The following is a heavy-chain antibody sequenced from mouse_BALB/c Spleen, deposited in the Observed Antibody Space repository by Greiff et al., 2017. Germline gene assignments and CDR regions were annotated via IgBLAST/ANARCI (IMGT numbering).Heavy chain of an antibody. D-gene: IGHD1-1*01. CDR3: ASYGSPYAMDY. V-gene: IGHV2-9*02. J-gene: IGHJ4*01. Sequence: QVQLKESGPGLVAPSQSLSITCTVSGFSLTSYGVHWVRQPPGKGLEWLGVIWAGGSTNYNSALMSRLSISKDNSKSQVFLKMNSLQTDDTAMYYCASYGSPYAMDYWGQGTSVTVSS. CDR1: GFSLTSYG. CDR2: IWAGGST.